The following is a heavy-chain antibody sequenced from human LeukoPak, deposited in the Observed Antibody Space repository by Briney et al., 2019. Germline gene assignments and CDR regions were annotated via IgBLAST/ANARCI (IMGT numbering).Heavy chain of an antibody. V-gene: IGHV4-34*01. CDR3: AREGHDPYYFDY. J-gene: IGHJ4*02. D-gene: IGHD5-12*01. CDR2: INHSGST. Sequence: SETLSLTCAVYGGSFSGYYWSWIRQPPGKGLEWIGEINHSGSTNYNPSLKSRVTISVDTSKNQFSLKLSSVTAADTAVYYCAREGHDPYYFDYWGQGTLVTVSS. CDR1: GGSFSGYY.